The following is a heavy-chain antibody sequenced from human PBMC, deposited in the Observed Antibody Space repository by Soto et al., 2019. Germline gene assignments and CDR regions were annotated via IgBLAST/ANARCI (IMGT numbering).Heavy chain of an antibody. Sequence: HLVQSGPEVKKPGASVTVSCKTSGDTFTNFGLSWVRQAPGQGLEWMGWIATYNSNKNYAQKCKGRLTLTTDTSTSTGYKELKSLEYDDTAVYYCARVLRGVVNWFDPWGQGTLVTVSS. CDR2: IATYNSNK. CDR3: ARVLRGVVNWFDP. V-gene: IGHV1-18*01. D-gene: IGHD3-10*01. J-gene: IGHJ5*02. CDR1: GDTFTNFG.